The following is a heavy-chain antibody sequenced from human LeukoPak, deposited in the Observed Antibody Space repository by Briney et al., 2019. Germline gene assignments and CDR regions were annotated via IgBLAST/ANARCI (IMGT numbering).Heavy chain of an antibody. Sequence: PGGSLRLSCAASGFTFSSYGMHWVRQAPGKGLEWVAFIRYDGSNKYYADSVKGRFTISRDNSKNTLYLQMNSLRAEDTAVYYCANDLPGHQLPDYWGQGTLVTVSS. D-gene: IGHD2-2*01. CDR2: IRYDGSNK. V-gene: IGHV3-30*02. CDR3: ANDLPGHQLPDY. J-gene: IGHJ4*02. CDR1: GFTFSSYG.